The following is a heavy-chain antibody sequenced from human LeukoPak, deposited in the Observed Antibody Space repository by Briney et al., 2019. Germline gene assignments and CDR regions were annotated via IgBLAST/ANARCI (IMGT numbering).Heavy chain of an antibody. Sequence: SVKVSCKASGGTFSSYAIRSVRQAPGQRLEWMAGIIPIFGTANYAQKLQGRVTITADESTSTAYMELSSLSYDDTAVHYCALVTTSGPAGAFDTWGQGTTVTVSP. CDR1: GGTFSSYA. CDR2: IIPIFGTA. J-gene: IGHJ3*02. D-gene: IGHD4-17*01. CDR3: ALVTTSGPAGAFDT. V-gene: IGHV1-69*13.